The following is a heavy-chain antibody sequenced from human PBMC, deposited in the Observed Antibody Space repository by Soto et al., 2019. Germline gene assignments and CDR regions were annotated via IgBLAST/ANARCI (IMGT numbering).Heavy chain of an antibody. Sequence: EVQLLESGGGLVQPGGSLRLSCAASGFTFSSYAITWVRQAPGEGLEWVSTVSGSGGSTFLADSVKCRFAISRYNTENTLNWQMNRLIARHTAEYYCARAWLGGGIYFGWGFDGWGRGTLVTVSS. CDR1: GFTFSSYA. CDR3: ARAWLGGGIYFGWGFDG. D-gene: IGHD1-26*01. J-gene: IGHJ2*01. V-gene: IGHV3-23*01. CDR2: VSGSGGST.